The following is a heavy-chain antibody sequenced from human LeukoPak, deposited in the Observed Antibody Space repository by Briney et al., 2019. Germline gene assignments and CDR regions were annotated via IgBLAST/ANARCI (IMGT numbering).Heavy chain of an antibody. CDR2: FDPEDGET. Sequence: ASVKVSCKVSGYTLTELSMHWVRQAPGKGLEWMGGFDPEDGETIYAQKFQGRVTMTKDTSTDTAYMELSSLRSEDTAVYYCATYKLELGPFYYYYMDVWGKGTTVTVSS. V-gene: IGHV1-24*01. J-gene: IGHJ6*03. CDR1: GYTLTELS. D-gene: IGHD1-7*01. CDR3: ATYKLELGPFYYYYMDV.